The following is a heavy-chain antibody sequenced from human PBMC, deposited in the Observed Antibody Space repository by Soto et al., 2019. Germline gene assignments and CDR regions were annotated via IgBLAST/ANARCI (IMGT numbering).Heavy chain of an antibody. V-gene: IGHV1-2*02. CDR1: GYTFTDCY. D-gene: IGHD6-19*01. Sequence: GASVKVSCKASGYTFTDCYVHWVRQAPGQGLEWMGWINPKSGGTNIAQRFKGRVNMTRDMSISTAYMELNSLKSDDTAVYYCVRDWLVSSAKYYFEYWGQGTLGIGSS. CDR2: INPKSGGT. CDR3: VRDWLVSSAKYYFEY. J-gene: IGHJ4*02.